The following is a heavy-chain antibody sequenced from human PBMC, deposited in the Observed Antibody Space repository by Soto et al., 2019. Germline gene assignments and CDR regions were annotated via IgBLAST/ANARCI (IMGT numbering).Heavy chain of an antibody. CDR3: AKDPYNHRFDS. D-gene: IGHD1-1*01. J-gene: IGHJ4*02. CDR2: IGSDGST. CDR1: GFPFSRHA. Sequence: GGSLRLSCAASGFPFSRHAMAWVRRAAGRGLEWVATIGSDGSTYHAESVKGRLSISRDNYGNMLHLQLNSLRVEDTGIYYCAKDPYNHRFDSWGQGTLVTV. V-gene: IGHV3-23*01.